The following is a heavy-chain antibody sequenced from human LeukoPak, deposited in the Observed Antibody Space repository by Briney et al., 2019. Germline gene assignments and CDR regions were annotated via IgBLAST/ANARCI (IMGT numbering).Heavy chain of an antibody. V-gene: IGHV3-66*01. D-gene: IGHD6-13*01. Sequence: GGSLRLSCAASGFTFSSYEMNWVRQAPGKGLEWVSVIYSGGSTYYADSVKGRFTISRDNSKNTLYLQMNSLRAEDTAVYYCASLPYLAAAGEDYWGQGTLVTVSS. J-gene: IGHJ4*02. CDR1: GFTFSSYE. CDR2: IYSGGST. CDR3: ASLPYLAAAGEDY.